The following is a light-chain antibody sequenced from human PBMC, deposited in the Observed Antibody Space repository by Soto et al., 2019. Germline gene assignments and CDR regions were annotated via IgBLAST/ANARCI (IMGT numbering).Light chain of an antibody. J-gene: IGKJ4*01. V-gene: IGKV1-5*01. CDR3: QQANSFPLT. CDR1: QSISHF. CDR2: DAS. Sequence: DIQMTQSPSTLSASVGDRVTITCRASQSISHFLAWYQQKPGKVPKLLIYDASNLGSGVPSRFSGSGSGTDFTLTISSLQPEDFATYYCQQANSFPLTFGGGTKVDIK.